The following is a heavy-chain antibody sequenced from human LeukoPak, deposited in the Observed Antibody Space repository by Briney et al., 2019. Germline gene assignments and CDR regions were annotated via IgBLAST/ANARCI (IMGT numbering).Heavy chain of an antibody. J-gene: IGHJ6*03. CDR1: GASISTGSSY. CDR2: IHNSGST. D-gene: IGHD3-10*01. CDR3: ARDSYHYGSAAYYMDV. Sequence: SETLSLTCTVSGASISTGSSYWSWIRQPAGEGLEWIGRIHNSGSTNYNPSLKSRVTMSVDTSKNQFSLKLSSVTAADTAVYYCARDSYHYGSAAYYMDVWGKGTTVTISS. V-gene: IGHV4-61*02.